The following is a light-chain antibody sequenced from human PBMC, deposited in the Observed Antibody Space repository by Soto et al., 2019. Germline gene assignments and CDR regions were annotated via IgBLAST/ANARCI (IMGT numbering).Light chain of an antibody. CDR3: SSYACINNWVYV. V-gene: IGLV2-8*01. J-gene: IGLJ1*01. Sequence: QSALTQPPSASGSAGQSVTISCTGTSRDVGGYHYVSWYQQHPGKAPKLMIYEVSKRPSGVPDRVSGSKSGNTASLTVSGLQAEDEAYYYCSSYACINNWVYVFGTGTKLTVL. CDR1: SRDVGGYHY. CDR2: EVS.